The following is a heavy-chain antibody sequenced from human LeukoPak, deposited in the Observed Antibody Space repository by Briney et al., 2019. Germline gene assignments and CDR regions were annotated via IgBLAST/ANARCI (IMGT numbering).Heavy chain of an antibody. D-gene: IGHD2-2*01. CDR1: GGTFSSYA. CDR2: IIPIFGTA. J-gene: IGHJ6*03. CDR3: ARASYQLLYFYYYYYMDV. Sequence: ASVKVSCKASGGTFSSYAISWVRQAPGQGLEWMGGIIPIFGTANYAQKFQGRVTITADESTSTAYMELSSLRSEDTAVYYCARASYQLLYFYYYYYMDVWGKGTTVTVSS. V-gene: IGHV1-69*01.